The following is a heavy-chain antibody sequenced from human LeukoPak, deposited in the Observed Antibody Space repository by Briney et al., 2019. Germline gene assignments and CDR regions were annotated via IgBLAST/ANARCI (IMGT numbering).Heavy chain of an antibody. V-gene: IGHV1-18*01. CDR1: GYTFTSYG. D-gene: IGHD6-13*01. Sequence: ASVNLSCKASGYTFTSYGISWVRQAPGQGLEWMGWISAYNGNTNYAQKLQGRVTRTTDTSTSTAYMELRSLRSDDTAVYYCASSSSWYLDYYYGMDVWGQETTVTVSS. CDR3: ASSSSWYLDYYYGMDV. CDR2: ISAYNGNT. J-gene: IGHJ6*02.